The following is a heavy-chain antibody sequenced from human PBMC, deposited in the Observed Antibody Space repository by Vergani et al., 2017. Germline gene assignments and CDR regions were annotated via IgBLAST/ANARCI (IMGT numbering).Heavy chain of an antibody. V-gene: IGHV5-51*03. Sequence: EVELGQSGPEMRKPGESLKISCKGSEYSFGNYWIGWVRQMPGKGLEWMGIIYPAYSDTRYSPSFQGQVTISADKSISTAFLQWDSLKASDTALYYCARPTTYTDSWGQGTLVTVSS. CDR2: IYPAYSDT. J-gene: IGHJ4*02. D-gene: IGHD5-12*01. CDR3: ARPTTYTDS. CDR1: EYSFGNYW.